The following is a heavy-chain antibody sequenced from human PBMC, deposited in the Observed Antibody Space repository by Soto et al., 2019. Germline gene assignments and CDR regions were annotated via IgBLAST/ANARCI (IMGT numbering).Heavy chain of an antibody. D-gene: IGHD2-2*01. J-gene: IGHJ6*02. CDR2: TDIDGSFT. CDR1: GFTFSSYW. V-gene: IGHV3-74*01. Sequence: GGSLRLSCVASGFTFSSYWMHWVRRTPGQGLVWISHTDIDGSFTTYADSVKGRLTISRDNSKNTLYLQMNSLRAEDTAVYYCAKGQHCSSTSCYFYYYGMDVWGQGTTVTVSS. CDR3: AKGQHCSSTSCYFYYYGMDV.